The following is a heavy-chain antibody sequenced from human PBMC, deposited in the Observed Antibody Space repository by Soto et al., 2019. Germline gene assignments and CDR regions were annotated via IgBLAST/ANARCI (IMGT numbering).Heavy chain of an antibody. D-gene: IGHD3-10*01. J-gene: IGHJ4*02. CDR2: IKSDGSGT. Sequence: EVQLVESGGGLGQPGGSLRLSCAASGFTFSNYWMHWVRQAPGKGLVWVSRIKSDGSGTTYADSVKGRFTISRDNAKNTLYLQINSLRAEDTAVYYCARGGSLGSADYWGQGTLVTVSS. V-gene: IGHV3-74*01. CDR1: GFTFSNYW. CDR3: ARGGSLGSADY.